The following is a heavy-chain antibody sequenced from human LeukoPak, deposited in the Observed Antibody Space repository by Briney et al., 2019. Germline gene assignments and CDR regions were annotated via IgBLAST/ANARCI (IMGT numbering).Heavy chain of an antibody. D-gene: IGHD3-9*01. CDR2: ISAYNGHT. Sequence: ASVKVSCKASGYTFTSYGFSWGRQAPGQGLEWMGWISAYNGHTNYAQKLQGRVTMTTDTSTSTAYMELRSLRSDDTAVYYWARDMQKYDILTGALDYWGQGTLVTVSS. CDR3: ARDMQKYDILTGALDY. CDR1: GYTFTSYG. V-gene: IGHV1-18*01. J-gene: IGHJ4*02.